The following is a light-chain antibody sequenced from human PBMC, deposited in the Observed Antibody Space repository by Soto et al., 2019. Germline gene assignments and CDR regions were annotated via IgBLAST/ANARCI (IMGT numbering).Light chain of an antibody. J-gene: IGLJ1*01. Sequence: SLLTPPASVSGSAGQSITIFCTGTSNDVADYNYFSWYQQHPGKAPKLMIYDVSNRPTGVSNRFSCSRYSNAASLTSSGPHAEDEDDYYCNSYTKTDTFVFGTGTKVTVL. CDR2: DVS. CDR3: NSYTKTDTFV. CDR1: SNDVADYNY. V-gene: IGLV2-14*01.